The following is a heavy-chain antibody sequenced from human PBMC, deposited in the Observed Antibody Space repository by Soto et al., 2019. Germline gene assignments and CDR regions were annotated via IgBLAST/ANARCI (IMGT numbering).Heavy chain of an antibody. J-gene: IGHJ6*02. CDR2: ISYDGSNK. D-gene: IGHD3-22*01. CDR3: ARGGQVVRAFYGMDV. V-gene: IGHV3-30-3*01. CDR1: GFTFSSYA. Sequence: QVQLVESGGGVVQPGRSLRLSCAASGFTFSSYAMHWVRQAPGKGLEWVAVISYDGSNKYYADSVKGRFTISRDNSKNTRYLQMNSLRAEDTAVYYCARGGQVVRAFYGMDVWGQGTTVTVSS.